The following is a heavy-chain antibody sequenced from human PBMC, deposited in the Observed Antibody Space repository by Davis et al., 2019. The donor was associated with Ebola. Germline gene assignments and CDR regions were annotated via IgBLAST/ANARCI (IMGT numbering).Heavy chain of an antibody. D-gene: IGHD5-12*01. J-gene: IGHJ4*02. CDR1: GFTFRSYG. CDR3: ARDSGYDLYYFDY. CDR2: IGYDGNNK. V-gene: IGHV3-30*02. Sequence: GGSLRLSCAVSGFTFRSYGMHWVRQAPGKGLEWVTFIGYDGNNKYYVDSVKGRFTISRDNSKNTLYLQMNSLRPEDTAVYYCARDSGYDLYYFDYWGQGTLVTVSS.